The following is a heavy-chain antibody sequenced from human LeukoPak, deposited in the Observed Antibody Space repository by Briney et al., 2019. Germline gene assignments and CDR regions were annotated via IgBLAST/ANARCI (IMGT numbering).Heavy chain of an antibody. CDR1: GFTFSSFS. J-gene: IGHJ4*02. CDR3: AREKSYVWGSYRYYFDY. V-gene: IGHV3-48*04. CDR2: ISSSGSTI. Sequence: GGSLRLSCAASGFTFSSFSMNWVRQAPGRGLEWVSYISSSGSTIYYADSVKGRFTISRDNAKNSLYLQMNSLRAEDTAVYYCAREKSYVWGSYRYYFDYWGQGTLVTVSS. D-gene: IGHD3-16*02.